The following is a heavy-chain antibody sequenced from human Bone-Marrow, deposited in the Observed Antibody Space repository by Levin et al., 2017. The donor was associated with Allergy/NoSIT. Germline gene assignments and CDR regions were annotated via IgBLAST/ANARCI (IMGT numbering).Heavy chain of an antibody. CDR1: GFTFSSYS. CDR3: ARNAWFGELSSYTFDY. J-gene: IGHJ4*02. V-gene: IGHV3-21*01. CDR2: ISSSSSYI. Sequence: GESLKISCAAPGFTFSSYSMNWVRQAPGKGLEWVSSISSSSSYIYYADSVKGRFTISRDNAKNSLYLQMNSLRAEDTAVYYCARNAWFGELSSYTFDYWGQGTLVTVSS. D-gene: IGHD3-10*01.